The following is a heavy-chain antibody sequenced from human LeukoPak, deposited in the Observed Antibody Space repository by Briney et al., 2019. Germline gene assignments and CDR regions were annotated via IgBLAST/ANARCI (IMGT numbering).Heavy chain of an antibody. Sequence: GASVKVSCKASGYTFTGYYMHWVRQAPGQGLEWMGWINPNSSGTNYAQKFQGRVTMTRDTSISTAYMELSRLRSDDTAVYYCARASRSYYYDSSGYGMDVWGQGTTVTVSS. D-gene: IGHD3-22*01. J-gene: IGHJ6*02. CDR1: GYTFTGYY. V-gene: IGHV1-2*02. CDR2: INPNSSGT. CDR3: ARASRSYYYDSSGYGMDV.